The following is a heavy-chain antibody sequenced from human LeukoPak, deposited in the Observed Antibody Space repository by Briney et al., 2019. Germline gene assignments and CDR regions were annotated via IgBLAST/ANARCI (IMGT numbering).Heavy chain of an antibody. Sequence: GGSLRLSCAASGFTFSSYAMSWVRQAPGKGLEWVSTISGGGSTYYADSVKGRFTISRDNSKNTLYLQMNSLTADDTAVYYCARERTTIVSGTTIGAYWGQGTLVTVSS. J-gene: IGHJ4*02. CDR1: GFTFSSYA. V-gene: IGHV3-23*01. CDR3: ARERTTIVSGTTIGAY. D-gene: IGHD2/OR15-2a*01. CDR2: ISGGGST.